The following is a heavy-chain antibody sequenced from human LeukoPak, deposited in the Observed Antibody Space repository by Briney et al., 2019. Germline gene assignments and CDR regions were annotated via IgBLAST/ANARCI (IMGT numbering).Heavy chain of an antibody. CDR2: INHSGST. D-gene: IGHD6-13*01. CDR3: ARGRGRDSSSWYAPPPFDY. J-gene: IGHJ4*02. V-gene: IGHV4-34*01. CDR1: GGSFSGYY. Sequence: SSXTLSLTCAVYGGSFSGYYWSWIRQPPGKGLEWIGEINHSGSTNYNPSLKSRVTISVATSKNPFSLKLSSVPAADTAVYYCARGRGRDSSSWYAPPPFDYWGQGTLVTVSS.